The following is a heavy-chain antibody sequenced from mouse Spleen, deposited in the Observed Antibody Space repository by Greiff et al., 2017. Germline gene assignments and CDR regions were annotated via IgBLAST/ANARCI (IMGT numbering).Heavy chain of an antibody. J-gene: IGHJ3*01. Sequence: VQLQESGAELVRPGASVTLSCKASGYTFTDYEMHWVKQTPVHGLEWIGAIDPETGGTAYNQKFKGKAILTADKSSSTAYMELRSLTSEDSAVYYCTREGASWAVYDGYPFAYWGQGTLVTVSA. CDR1: GYTFTDYE. CDR2: IDPETGGT. V-gene: IGHV1-15*01. CDR3: TREGASWAVYDGYPFAY. D-gene: IGHD2-3*01.